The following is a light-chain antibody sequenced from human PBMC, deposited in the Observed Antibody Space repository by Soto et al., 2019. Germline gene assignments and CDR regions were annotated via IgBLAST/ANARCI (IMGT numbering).Light chain of an antibody. Sequence: DVVLTQSPLSLPVALGQPASISCRSSQSLVFSDGNTYLNWFHQRPGQSPRRLIYKVSNRDSGVPDRFSGSGSGTDFTLTISRVEAEDVGVYYCMQGTRWLRTFGQGTKVEIK. CDR3: MQGTRWLRT. CDR2: KVS. J-gene: IGKJ1*01. CDR1: QSLVFSDGNTY. V-gene: IGKV2-30*01.